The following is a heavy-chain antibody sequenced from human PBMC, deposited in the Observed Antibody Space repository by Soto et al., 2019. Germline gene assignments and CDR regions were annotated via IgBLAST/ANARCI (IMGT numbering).Heavy chain of an antibody. CDR3: ASTDWILVY. CDR2: IKQDGSEK. V-gene: IGHV3-7*03. J-gene: IGHJ4*02. D-gene: IGHD2-21*01. CDR1: GFALSSYW. Sequence: PGGALRLSCSASGFALSSYWMGWVRQAPGKGLEWVANIKQDGSEKYYVDSVKGRFTISRDNAKNSLYLQMNSLRAEDTAVYYCASTDWILVYWGQGTLVTVSS.